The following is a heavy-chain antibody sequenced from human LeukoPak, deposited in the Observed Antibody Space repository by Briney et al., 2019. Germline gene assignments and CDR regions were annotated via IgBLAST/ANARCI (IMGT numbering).Heavy chain of an antibody. D-gene: IGHD1-26*01. J-gene: IGHJ5*02. CDR3: ARGRSLTNWFDP. Sequence: SETLSLTCTVSGGXINSYYCSWIRQPAGKGLEWIGRIYTSGSTNYNPSLKSRVTMSVDTSKNEFSLNLSSVTAADTAVYYCARGRSLTNWFDPWGQGTLVTVSS. CDR2: IYTSGST. CDR1: GGXINSYY. V-gene: IGHV4-4*07.